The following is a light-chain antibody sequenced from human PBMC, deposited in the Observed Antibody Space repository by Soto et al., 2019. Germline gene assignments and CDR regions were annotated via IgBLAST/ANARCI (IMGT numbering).Light chain of an antibody. CDR1: GSNIGEVYD. CDR3: QSYDSSLSGLV. Sequence: QSVLTQPPSVSGAPGQRVTISCTGSGSNIGEVYDVHWYQKFPGTAPKLLTYGNSNRPSGVPDRFSGSKSGTSASLAITGLQAEDEADYYCQSYDSSLSGLVFGGGTKVTVL. V-gene: IGLV1-40*01. J-gene: IGLJ2*01. CDR2: GNS.